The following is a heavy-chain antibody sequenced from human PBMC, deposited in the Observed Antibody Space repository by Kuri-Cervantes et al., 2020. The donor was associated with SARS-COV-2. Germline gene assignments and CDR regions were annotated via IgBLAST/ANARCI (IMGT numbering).Heavy chain of an antibody. V-gene: IGHV1-2*02. Sequence: ASVKVSCKASGYTFTGYYMHWVRQAPGQGLEWMGWINPNSGGTNYAQKFQGRVTMTRDTSISTAYMELSNLRSEDTAMYYCATDGGSGANYFLVGAFDIWGQGTMVTVSS. CDR1: GYTFTGYY. D-gene: IGHD1-26*01. CDR2: INPNSGGT. J-gene: IGHJ3*02. CDR3: ATDGGSGANYFLVGAFDI.